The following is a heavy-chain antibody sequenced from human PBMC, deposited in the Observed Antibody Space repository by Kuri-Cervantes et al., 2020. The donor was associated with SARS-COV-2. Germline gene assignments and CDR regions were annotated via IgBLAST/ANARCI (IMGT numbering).Heavy chain of an antibody. CDR1: GLTFSSYE. CDR2: ISSSGSTI. V-gene: IGHV3-48*03. Sequence: LSLTCAASGLTFSSYEMNWVRQAPGKGLEWVSYISSSGSTIYYADSAKGRFTISRDNAKNSLYLQMNSLRAEDTAVYYCARVIIDYGITEWYGMDVWGQGTTVTVSS. CDR3: ARVIIDYGITEWYGMDV. J-gene: IGHJ6*02. D-gene: IGHD4-17*01.